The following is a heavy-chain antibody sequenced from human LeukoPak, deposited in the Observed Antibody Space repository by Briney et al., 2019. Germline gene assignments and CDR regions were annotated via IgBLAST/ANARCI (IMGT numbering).Heavy chain of an antibody. CDR3: AKGGDTSRWFKAAQPRNLGGAMDV. CDR2: ISASGGNR. V-gene: IGHV3-23*01. D-gene: IGHD1-26*01. J-gene: IGHJ6*03. CDR1: GFTFSSYA. Sequence: QSGGSLRLSCAASGFTFSSYAMSWVRQAPGKGLEWVSTISASGGNRYHADSVKGRFTISRDNSQNTVYLQMNSLSVDDTAIYYCAKGGDTSRWFKAAQPRNLGGAMDVWGKGATVTVSS.